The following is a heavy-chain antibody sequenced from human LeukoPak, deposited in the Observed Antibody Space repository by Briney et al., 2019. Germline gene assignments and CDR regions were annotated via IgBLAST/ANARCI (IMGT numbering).Heavy chain of an antibody. CDR1: GFTSRFSFSDYY. CDR2: ISNSGNTI. J-gene: IGHJ4*02. Sequence: GGSLRLSCAASGFTSRFSFSDYYMSWIRQAPGKGLEWLSFISNSGNTIHYADSVRGRFTISRDNAKNSLYLQVNSLRVDDTATYYCAKSHLPNAYSGTYYCDYWGQGTLVTVSS. CDR3: AKSHLPNAYSGTYYCDY. D-gene: IGHD1-26*01. V-gene: IGHV3-11*04.